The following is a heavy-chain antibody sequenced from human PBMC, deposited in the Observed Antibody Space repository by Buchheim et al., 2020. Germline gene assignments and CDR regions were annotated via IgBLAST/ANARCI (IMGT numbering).Heavy chain of an antibody. CDR2: IYYSGST. D-gene: IGHD3-22*01. V-gene: IGHV4-39*01. J-gene: IGHJ4*02. CDR1: GGSISSSSNY. CDR3: ARLVFRDYYDSSGYHFDY. Sequence: QLQLQESGPGLVKPSETLSLTCTVSGGSISSSSNYWGWIRQPPGKGLEWIGSIYYSGSTYQNPSLKSRVTISVDTSKNQFSLQLSSVTAADTAVYYCARLVFRDYYDSSGYHFDYWGQGTL.